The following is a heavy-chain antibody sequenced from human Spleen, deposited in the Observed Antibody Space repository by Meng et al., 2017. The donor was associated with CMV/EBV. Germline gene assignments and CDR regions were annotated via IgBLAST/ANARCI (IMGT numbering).Heavy chain of an antibody. V-gene: IGHV1-2*02. CDR1: GYTFTNIY. CDR2: VNPNTGDT. J-gene: IGHJ4*02. Sequence: ASVKVSCKASGYTFTNIYMHWVRQAPGQGLEWMGWVNPNTGDTQYAQRFQGRVTMTRDTSIRTVYMELFRLTSDDTAIFYCARDDYWGQGTLVTVSS. CDR3: ARDDY.